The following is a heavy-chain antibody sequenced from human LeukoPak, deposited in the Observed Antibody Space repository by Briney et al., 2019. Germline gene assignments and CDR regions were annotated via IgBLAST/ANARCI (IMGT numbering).Heavy chain of an antibody. CDR1: GGSISSTTYY. Sequence: SETLSLTCIVSGGSISSTTYYWGWIRQPPGKRLEWIGSIYYSGNTYYNPSLKSRVTISVDTSKNQFSLKLSSVTAADTAVYYCARVHYNVLRFPSNAFDIWGQGTMVTVSS. V-gene: IGHV4-39*07. J-gene: IGHJ3*02. D-gene: IGHD3-3*01. CDR3: ARVHYNVLRFPSNAFDI. CDR2: IYYSGNT.